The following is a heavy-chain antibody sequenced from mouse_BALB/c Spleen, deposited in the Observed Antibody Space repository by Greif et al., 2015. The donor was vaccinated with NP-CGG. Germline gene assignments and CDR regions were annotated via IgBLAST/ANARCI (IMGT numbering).Heavy chain of an antibody. Sequence: EVKLVESGGGLVQPGGSLKLSCATSGFTFSDYYMYWVRQTPEKRLEWVAYISNGGGSTYYPDTVKGRFTISRDNAKNTLYLQMSRLTSEDTAMYYCARQDYGSSYGYFDVWGAGTTVTVSS. J-gene: IGHJ1*01. D-gene: IGHD1-1*01. CDR1: GFTFSDYY. V-gene: IGHV5-12*02. CDR2: ISNGGGST. CDR3: ARQDYGSSYGYFDV.